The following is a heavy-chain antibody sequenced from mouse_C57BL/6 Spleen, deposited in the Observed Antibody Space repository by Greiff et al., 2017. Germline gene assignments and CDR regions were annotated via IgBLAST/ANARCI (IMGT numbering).Heavy chain of an antibody. D-gene: IGHD2-5*01. J-gene: IGHJ4*01. V-gene: IGHV1-81*01. CDR3: ARRYSNYEYYAMDY. Sequence: QVQLKQSGAELARPGASVTLSCKASGYTFTSYGISWVKQRTGQGLEWIGEIYPRSGNTYYNEKFKGKATLTADKSSSTAYMELRSLTSEDSAVYFCARRYSNYEYYAMDYWGQGTSVTVSS. CDR2: IYPRSGNT. CDR1: GYTFTSYG.